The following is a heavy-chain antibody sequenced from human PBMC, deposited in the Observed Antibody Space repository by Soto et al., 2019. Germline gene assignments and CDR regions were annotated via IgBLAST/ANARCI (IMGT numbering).Heavy chain of an antibody. D-gene: IGHD1-26*01. Sequence: QVQLVQSGAEVKKPGSSVKVSCKASGGTFSSYAISWVRQAPGQGLECMGGIIPVFGTANYAQKFQGRVTINADETTSTDDMELSSLRSEDTAVYYCARGWDDFPHWGQGTLVTVSS. J-gene: IGHJ1*01. CDR2: IIPVFGTA. CDR1: GGTFSSYA. CDR3: ARGWDDFPH. V-gene: IGHV1-69*01.